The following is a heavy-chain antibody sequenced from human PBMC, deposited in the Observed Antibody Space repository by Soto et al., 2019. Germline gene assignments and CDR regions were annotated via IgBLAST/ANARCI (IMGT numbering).Heavy chain of an antibody. V-gene: IGHV1-69*02. Sequence: QVHLVQAGAEVKKPGSSVKVSCRASGGTFNRYSISWVRQAPGQGLEWMGRIIPMFGITNYAQKFQGRVMITADKSANTAYMEVSGLRSEDTAMYHCATFYEGDCTTTTCYGDFDYWGQGTLVTVSS. CDR1: GGTFNRYS. D-gene: IGHD2-2*01. CDR3: ATFYEGDCTTTTCYGDFDY. J-gene: IGHJ4*02. CDR2: IIPMFGIT.